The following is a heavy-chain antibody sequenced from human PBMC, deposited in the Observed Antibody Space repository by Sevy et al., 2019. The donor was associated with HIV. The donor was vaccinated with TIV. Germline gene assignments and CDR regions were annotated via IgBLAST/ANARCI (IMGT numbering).Heavy chain of an antibody. CDR3: ASSRSEYFDSSGYYIY. J-gene: IGHJ4*02. CDR2: IYPDDSET. CDR1: GYSFTSHW. D-gene: IGHD3-22*01. Sequence: GESLKISCEGSGYSFTSHWIGWVRHMPGKGLEWMGIIYPDDSETRYSPSFQGQVTFSADKSISTAYLQWSSLNASDTVMYYCASSRSEYFDSSGYYIYWGQGTMVNVSS. V-gene: IGHV5-51*01.